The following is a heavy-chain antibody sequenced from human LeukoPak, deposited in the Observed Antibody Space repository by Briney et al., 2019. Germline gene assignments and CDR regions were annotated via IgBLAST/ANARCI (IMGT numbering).Heavy chain of an antibody. Sequence: GGSLRLSCAASGFTFDDYGMSWVRQAPGKGLEWVSAINWNGGSTGYADSVKGRFIVSRDNAKNSLYLQMNSLRAEDTALYYCARTSGGYGDWAYXGQGILVTVSS. CDR3: ARTSGGYGDWAY. V-gene: IGHV3-20*04. J-gene: IGHJ4*02. CDR2: INWNGGST. D-gene: IGHD4-17*01. CDR1: GFTFDDYG.